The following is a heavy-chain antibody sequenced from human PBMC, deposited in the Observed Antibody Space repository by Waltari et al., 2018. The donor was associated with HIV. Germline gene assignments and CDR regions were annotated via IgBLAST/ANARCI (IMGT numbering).Heavy chain of an antibody. CDR2: SWAGGERK. D-gene: IGHD1-26*01. V-gene: IGHV3-33*01. J-gene: IGHJ6*02. CDR1: GFNFRSYV. CDR3: ARERIVGSSDKEAYHVGLDV. Sequence: QVFLAESGGGVAQPGRSLWLSCAGSGFNFRSYVIHWFRQAPGTWVVWGEASWAGGERKQYGNCRKGRATVSRDSAENRMYMEMSNLRVEDTGVYDCARERIVGSSDKEAYHVGLDVWGQGTKVAVS.